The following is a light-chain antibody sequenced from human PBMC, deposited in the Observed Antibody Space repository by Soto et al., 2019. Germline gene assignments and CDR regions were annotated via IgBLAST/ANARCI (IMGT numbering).Light chain of an antibody. CDR2: EGS. Sequence: QSALTQPASVSGSPGQSITISCTGTSSDVGSYNLVSWYQQHAGKAPKLMIYEGSKRPSGVSNRFSGSKSGNTASLTISGLQAEDEADYYCCSYAGRSTHVVFGGGTQLTVL. V-gene: IGLV2-23*01. CDR3: CSYAGRSTHVV. J-gene: IGLJ2*01. CDR1: SSDVGSYNL.